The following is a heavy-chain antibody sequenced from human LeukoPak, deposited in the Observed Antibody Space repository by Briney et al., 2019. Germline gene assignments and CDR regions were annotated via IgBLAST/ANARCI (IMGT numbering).Heavy chain of an antibody. Sequence: ASVKVSCKASGYTFTGYYMHWVRQAPGQGLEWMGWINPDNGGTNYAQKFQGRVTMTRDMSISTAYMELSRLRSDDTAVYYCARAPSNSGYVYLYSFDSGGKGPRATVS. CDR2: INPDNGGT. V-gene: IGHV1-2*02. CDR3: ARAPSNSGYVYLYSFDS. D-gene: IGHD5-12*01. J-gene: IGHJ4*02. CDR1: GYTFTGYY.